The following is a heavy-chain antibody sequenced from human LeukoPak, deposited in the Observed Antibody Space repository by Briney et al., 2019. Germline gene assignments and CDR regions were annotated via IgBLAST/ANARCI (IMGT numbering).Heavy chain of an antibody. Sequence: ASVKVSCKASGGTFSSYAISWVRQAPGQGLEWMGGIITMFGTANYAQKFQGRVTITADESTSTAYMELSSLRSEDMAVYYCARENSNYYYYMDVWGKGTTVTVSS. V-gene: IGHV1-69*13. D-gene: IGHD1-7*01. CDR3: ARENSNYYYYMDV. J-gene: IGHJ6*03. CDR2: IITMFGTA. CDR1: GGTFSSYA.